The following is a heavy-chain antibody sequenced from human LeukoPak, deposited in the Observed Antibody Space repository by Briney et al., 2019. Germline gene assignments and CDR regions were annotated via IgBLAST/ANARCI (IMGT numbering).Heavy chain of an antibody. CDR1: GYTFTSYG. CDR2: ISAYNGNT. CDR3: ARGSHAVVPAAIDY. V-gene: IGHV1-18*01. Sequence: GASVKVSCKAPGYTFTSYGISWVRRAPGQGLEWMGWISAYNGNTNYAQKLQGRVTMTTDTSTSTAYMELRSLRSDDTAVYYCARGSHAVVPAAIDYWGQGTLVPVSS. J-gene: IGHJ4*02. D-gene: IGHD2-2*01.